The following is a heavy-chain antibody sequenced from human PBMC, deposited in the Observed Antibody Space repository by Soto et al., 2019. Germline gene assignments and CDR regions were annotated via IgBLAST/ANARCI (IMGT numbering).Heavy chain of an antibody. J-gene: IGHJ4*02. CDR1: GGTFSSYA. CDR3: ARLPSTPGEREKDGDY. D-gene: IGHD1-26*01. Sequence: QVQLVQSGAEVKKPGSSVKVSCKASGGTFSSYAISWVRQAPGQGLEWMGGIIPIFGTANYAQKFQGRVTITADESTSTAYTELSSLRSEDTAVYYCARLPSTPGEREKDGDYWGQGTLVTVSS. CDR2: IIPIFGTA. V-gene: IGHV1-69*12.